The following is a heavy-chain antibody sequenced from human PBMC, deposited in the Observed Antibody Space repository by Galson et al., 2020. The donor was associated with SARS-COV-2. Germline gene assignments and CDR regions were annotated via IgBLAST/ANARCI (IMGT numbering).Heavy chain of an antibody. D-gene: IGHD2-8*01. Sequence: GGSLRLSCAASGFTFSNAWMNWVRQAPGKGLEWVGRIRSTSDGGTADYAAPVEGRFTISRDDSENMLFLHIDRLKVEDTAMYYCTTSNVECRGATCGTQPWGQGTLVTV. CDR2: IRSTSDGGTA. CDR3: TTSNVECRGATCGTQP. J-gene: IGHJ4*02. CDR1: GFTFSNAW. V-gene: IGHV3-15*01.